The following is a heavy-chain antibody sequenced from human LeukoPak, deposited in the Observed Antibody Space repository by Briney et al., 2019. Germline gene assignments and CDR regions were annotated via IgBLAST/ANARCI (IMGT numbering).Heavy chain of an antibody. D-gene: IGHD1-7*01. CDR3: ARTNPWELKYYFDY. J-gene: IGHJ4*02. V-gene: IGHV4-61*08. Sequence: SETLSLTCTVSGGSINSGDYYWSWIRQPPGKGLEWVGYIFYSGITNYNPSLKSRVTISVDTSKNQFSLKLSSVTAADTAVYYCARTNPWELKYYFDYWGQGTLVTVSS. CDR1: GGSINSGDYY. CDR2: IFYSGIT.